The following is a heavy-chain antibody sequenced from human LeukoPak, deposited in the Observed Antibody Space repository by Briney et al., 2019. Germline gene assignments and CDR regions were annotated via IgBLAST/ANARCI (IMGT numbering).Heavy chain of an antibody. Sequence: SETLSLTCTVSGGSISSYYWSWIRQPPGKGLEWIGYIYYSGSTNYNPSLKSRVTISVDTSKNQFSLKLSSVTAADTAVYYCARDSSGWYYGNWFDPWGQGTLVTVSS. CDR1: GGSISSYY. V-gene: IGHV4-59*01. CDR3: ARDSSGWYYGNWFDP. J-gene: IGHJ5*02. CDR2: IYYSGST. D-gene: IGHD6-19*01.